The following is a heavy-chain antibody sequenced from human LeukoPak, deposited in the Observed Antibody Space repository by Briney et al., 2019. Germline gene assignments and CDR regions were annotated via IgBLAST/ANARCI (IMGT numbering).Heavy chain of an antibody. CDR3: AKEDVVVITIRYFQH. J-gene: IGHJ1*01. Sequence: GRSLRLSCAASGFTFSSYGMHWVRQAAGKGLEGVAVISYDGSNKYYADSVKGRFTISRDNSKNTLYLQMNSLRTEDTAIYYCAKEDVVVITIRYFQHWGQGTLVTVSS. D-gene: IGHD3-22*01. V-gene: IGHV3-30*18. CDR1: GFTFSSYG. CDR2: ISYDGSNK.